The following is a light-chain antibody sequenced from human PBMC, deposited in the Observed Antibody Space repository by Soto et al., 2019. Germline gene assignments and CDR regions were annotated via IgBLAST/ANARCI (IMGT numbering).Light chain of an antibody. CDR2: TAS. Sequence: QLTQSPPSLSASEGDRVTITCRASQNIDTYLNWYQQRPGKAPHLLIYTASRLQSGVPSRFSGSGSGTDFTLTISSLQPEDFATYYCQQSYSPPKYSFGQGTKLEI. V-gene: IGKV1-39*01. CDR3: QQSYSPPKYS. J-gene: IGKJ2*01. CDR1: QNIDTY.